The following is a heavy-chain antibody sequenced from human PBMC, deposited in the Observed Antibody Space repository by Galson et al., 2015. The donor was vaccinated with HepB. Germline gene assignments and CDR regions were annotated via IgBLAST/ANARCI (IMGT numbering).Heavy chain of an antibody. CDR3: ARKEGGGDSNLNWYFDL. V-gene: IGHV3-30*19. J-gene: IGHJ2*01. CDR1: GVTFSTHG. D-gene: IGHD2-21*02. Sequence: SLRLSCAASGVTFSTHGMHWVRQAPGKGLEWVAVVWPDANNKYYADSVKGRFTISRDDSKNTLYLQMNSLRAEDTAVYYCARKEGGGDSNLNWYFDLWGRGTLVTVSS. CDR2: VWPDANNK.